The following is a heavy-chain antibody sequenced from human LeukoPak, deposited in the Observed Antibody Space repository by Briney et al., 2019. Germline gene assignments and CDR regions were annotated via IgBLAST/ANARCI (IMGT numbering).Heavy chain of an antibody. V-gene: IGHV4-34*01. CDR3: ARTVVVPAAFNYYYYYYMDV. J-gene: IGHJ6*03. CDR2: INHSGST. Sequence: PSETLSLTCAVYGGSFSGYYWSWIRQPPGKGLEWIGEINHSGSTNYNPSLKSRVTISVDTSKNQFSLKLSSVTAADTAVYYCARTVVVPAAFNYYYYYYMDVWGKGTTGTVS. D-gene: IGHD2-2*01. CDR1: GGSFSGYY.